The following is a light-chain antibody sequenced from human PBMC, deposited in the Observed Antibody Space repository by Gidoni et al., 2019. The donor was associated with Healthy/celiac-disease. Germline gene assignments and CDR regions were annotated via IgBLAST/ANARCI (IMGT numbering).Light chain of an antibody. Sequence: DIQMTQSPSTLAASVGDSVTSTCRASQSISSWLAWYQQKPGKAPKLLIYMASRLESGVPSRFSGSGSGTGFTLAISILQPDDLATYYCQQYNSDSPYTFXXXTKLEIK. CDR2: MAS. J-gene: IGKJ2*01. V-gene: IGKV1-5*03. CDR3: QQYNSDSPYT. CDR1: QSISSW.